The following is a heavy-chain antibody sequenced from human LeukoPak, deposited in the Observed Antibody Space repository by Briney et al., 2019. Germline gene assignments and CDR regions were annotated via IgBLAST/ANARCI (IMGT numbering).Heavy chain of an antibody. CDR3: ARDSWAYSSGWYSGY. D-gene: IGHD6-19*01. V-gene: IGHV4-4*07. CDR2: IYTSGST. CDR1: GGSISSYY. Sequence: SETLSLTCTVSGGSISSYYWSWIRQPPGKGLEWIGRIYTSGSTNYNPSLKSRVTMSVDTSKNQFSLKLSSVTAADTAVYYCARDSWAYSSGWYSGYWGQGTLVTVSS. J-gene: IGHJ4*02.